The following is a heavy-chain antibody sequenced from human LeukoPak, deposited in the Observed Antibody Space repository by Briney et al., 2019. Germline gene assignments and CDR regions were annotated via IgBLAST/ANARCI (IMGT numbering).Heavy chain of an antibody. D-gene: IGHD2-15*01. CDR2: INPNSGGT. Sequence: ASVKVSCXASGYTFTGYYMHWVRQAPGQGLEWMGRINPNSGGTNYAQKFQGRVTMTRDTSISTAYMELSRLRSDDTAVYYCASRLMVAATWFDPWGQGTLVTVSS. CDR3: ASRLMVAATWFDP. V-gene: IGHV1-2*06. J-gene: IGHJ5*02. CDR1: GYTFTGYY.